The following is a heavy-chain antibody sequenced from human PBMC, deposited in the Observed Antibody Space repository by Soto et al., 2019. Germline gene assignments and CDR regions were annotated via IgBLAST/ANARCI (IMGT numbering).Heavy chain of an antibody. D-gene: IGHD2-2*01. CDR2: TYYRSKWYM. V-gene: IGHV6-1*01. CDR3: VRLVGTSWLGP. Sequence: QVQLQQSGPGLVKTSQTLSLTCAIFGDSVCRNDATWDWIRQSPSRGLEWLGRTYYRSKWYMDYAVSVKSRITSNPDPPNNQLSLQLNAVTRDDTAVYYCVRLVGTSWLGPLGPGTLVTVS. CDR1: GDSVCRNDAT. J-gene: IGHJ5*02.